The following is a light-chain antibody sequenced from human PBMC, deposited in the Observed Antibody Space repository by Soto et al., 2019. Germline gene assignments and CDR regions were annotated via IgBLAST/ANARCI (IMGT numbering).Light chain of an antibody. Sequence: DIQMTQSPSSLSASVGDRVTITCQASQDIKNYLNWYQQKPGKAPKLYEASNLETGVPSRFSGSGSGRSFTFSISSLQPEDIATYYCQQCDDFITFGGGTRIEIK. CDR3: QQCDDFIT. CDR1: QDIKNY. V-gene: IGKV1-33*01. CDR2: EAS. J-gene: IGKJ4*01.